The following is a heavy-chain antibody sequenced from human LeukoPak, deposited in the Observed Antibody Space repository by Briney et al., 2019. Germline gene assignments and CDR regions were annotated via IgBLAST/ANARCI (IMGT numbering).Heavy chain of an antibody. CDR3: ARDLGGYSYGYWFDP. V-gene: IGHV1-69*13. CDR2: IIPIFGTA. Sequence: ASVKVSCKASGGTFSSYAISWVRQAPGQGLEWTGGIIPIFGTANYAQKFQGRVTITADESTSTAYMELSSLRSEDTAVYYCARDLGGYSYGYWFDPWGQGTLVTVSS. CDR1: GGTFSSYA. J-gene: IGHJ5*02. D-gene: IGHD5-18*01.